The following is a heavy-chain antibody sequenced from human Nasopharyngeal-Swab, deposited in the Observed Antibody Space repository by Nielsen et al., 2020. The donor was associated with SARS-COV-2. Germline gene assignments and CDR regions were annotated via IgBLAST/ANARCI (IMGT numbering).Heavy chain of an antibody. CDR3: PHSLHYYGSGSLFSNYYYYYMDV. Sequence: WIRQPPGKALEWLALIYWDDDKRYSPSLKSRLTITKDTSKNQVVLTMTNMDPVDTAAYYCPHSLHYYGSGSLFSNYYYYYMDVWGKGTTVTVSS. CDR2: IYWDDDK. J-gene: IGHJ6*03. V-gene: IGHV2-5*02. D-gene: IGHD3-10*01.